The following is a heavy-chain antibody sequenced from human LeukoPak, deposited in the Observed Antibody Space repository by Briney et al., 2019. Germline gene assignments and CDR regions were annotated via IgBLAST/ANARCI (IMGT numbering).Heavy chain of an antibody. CDR2: ISWYSGSI. CDR3: AKVKAIGPGLMFDY. V-gene: IGHV3-9*01. CDR1: GFTFDDYA. Sequence: PGRSLRLSCAASGFTFDDYAMHWVRQAPGKGLEWVSGISWYSGSIGYADSVKGRFTISRDNAKNSLYLQMNSLRAEDTALYYCAKVKAIGPGLMFDYWGQGTLVTVSS. D-gene: IGHD2-15*01. J-gene: IGHJ4*02.